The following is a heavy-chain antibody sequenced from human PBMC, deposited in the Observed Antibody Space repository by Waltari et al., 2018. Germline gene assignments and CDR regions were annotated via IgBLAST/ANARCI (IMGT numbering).Heavy chain of an antibody. CDR3: AVSGPYPGSDY. J-gene: IGHJ4*02. CDR2: IHHSGRT. V-gene: IGHV4-30-2*01. D-gene: IGHD3-10*01. Sequence: QLKVQESGPGLVKPSQNLSLTCAVSGVSTRSGGFSWSWIRQPPVKGLEWIGYIHHSGRTYYNPSLKSRVTLSVDTSKNQFSLKLSSVTAADTAVYYCAVSGPYPGSDYWGQGTLVTVSS. CDR1: GVSTRSGGFS.